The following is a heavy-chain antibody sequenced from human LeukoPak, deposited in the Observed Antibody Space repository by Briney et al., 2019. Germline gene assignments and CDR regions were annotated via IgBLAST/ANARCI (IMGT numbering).Heavy chain of an antibody. V-gene: IGHV4-39*07. Sequence: SETLSLTCTVSGGSLCSIMYYGGWARQPPGEGLGWNGSMYYSGSTYYHPSFRSRVTISVDTSKHQFFLKLSSVTAADTAVYYCARLDKQLLRGDDLYYYYMDVWGKGTTVTISS. CDR2: MYYSGST. J-gene: IGHJ6*03. D-gene: IGHD3-10*01. CDR1: GGSLCSIMYY. CDR3: ARLDKQLLRGDDLYYYYMDV.